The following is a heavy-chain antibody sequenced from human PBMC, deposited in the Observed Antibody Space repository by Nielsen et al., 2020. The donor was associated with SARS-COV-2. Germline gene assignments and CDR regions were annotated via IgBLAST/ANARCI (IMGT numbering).Heavy chain of an antibody. CDR1: GGSISSSSYY. CDR2: IYYSGST. V-gene: IGHV4-39*01. Sequence: GSLRLSCTVSGGSISSSSYYWGWIRQPPGKGLEWIGSIYYSGSTYYNPSLKSRVTISVDTSKNQFSLKLSSVTAADTAVYYCRIAAAGEDYWGQGTLVTVSS. J-gene: IGHJ4*02. CDR3: RIAAAGEDY. D-gene: IGHD6-13*01.